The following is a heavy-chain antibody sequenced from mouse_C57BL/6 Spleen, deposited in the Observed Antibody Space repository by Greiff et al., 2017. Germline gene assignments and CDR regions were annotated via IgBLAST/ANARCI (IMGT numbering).Heavy chain of an antibody. J-gene: IGHJ4*01. D-gene: IGHD1-1*01. Sequence: VQLQQPGAELVKPGASVKLSCKASGYTFTSYWMQWVKQRPGQGLEWIGEIDPSDSYTNYNQKFKGKATLTVDTSSSTAYMQLSSLTSEDSAVYYCARDGSSLHYYAMDYWVKEPQSPSPQ. V-gene: IGHV1-50*01. CDR3: ARDGSSLHYYAMDY. CDR2: IDPSDSYT. CDR1: GYTFTSYW.